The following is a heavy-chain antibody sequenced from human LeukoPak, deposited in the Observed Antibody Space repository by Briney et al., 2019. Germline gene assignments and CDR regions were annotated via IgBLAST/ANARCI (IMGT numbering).Heavy chain of an antibody. J-gene: IGHJ6*03. D-gene: IGHD5-12*01. CDR2: IYYSGST. CDR3: ASVEIAPRYYDYYYLDC. CDR1: GGSISSYY. Sequence: SETLSLTCTVSGGSISSYYWSWIRQPPGKGLEWIGYIYYSGSTNYNPSLKSRVTISVDTPKNQFSLKMSSVTAADTAAYYCASVEIAPRYYDYYYLDCGGKGTTVTVSS. V-gene: IGHV4-59*01.